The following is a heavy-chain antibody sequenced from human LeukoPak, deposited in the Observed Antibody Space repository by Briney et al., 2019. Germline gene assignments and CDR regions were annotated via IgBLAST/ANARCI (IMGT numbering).Heavy chain of an antibody. J-gene: IGHJ6*03. Sequence: SETLSLTCAVYGGSFSGYYWSWIRQPPGKGLEWIGEINHSGSTNYNPSLKSRVTISVDTSKNQFSLKLSSVTAADTAVYYCARRWRITMIVARGYMDVWGKGTTVTISS. CDR3: ARRWRITMIVARGYMDV. CDR2: INHSGST. D-gene: IGHD3-22*01. CDR1: GGSFSGYY. V-gene: IGHV4-34*01.